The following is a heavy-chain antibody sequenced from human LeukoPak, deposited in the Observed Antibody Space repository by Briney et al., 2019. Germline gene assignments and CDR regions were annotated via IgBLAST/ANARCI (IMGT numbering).Heavy chain of an antibody. CDR3: ARERLDYYSSSGFYGGNYDY. D-gene: IGHD3-22*01. CDR2: IYYSGST. CDR1: GGSIRSSSYY. J-gene: IGHJ4*02. V-gene: IGHV4-31*03. Sequence: PSETLSLTCTVSGGSIRSSSYYWGWIRQPPGKGLEWIGYIYYSGSTSYNPSLKSRLTISIDTSKNQFSLKLSSVTAADTAVYYCARERLDYYSSSGFYGGNYDYWGQGTLVTVSS.